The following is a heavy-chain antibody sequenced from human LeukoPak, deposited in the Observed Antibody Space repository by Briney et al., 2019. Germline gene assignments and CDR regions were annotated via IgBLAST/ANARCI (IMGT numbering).Heavy chain of an antibody. J-gene: IGHJ6*03. CDR2: INPNSGGT. CDR3: ARDQISLVDPVRYYMDV. D-gene: IGHD1-26*01. Sequence: ASVKVSCKASGYTFTSYDINWVRQAPGQGLEWMGWINPNSGGTNYAQKFQGRVTMTSDTSISTAYMELSRLRSDDTAVYYCARDQISLVDPVRYYMDVWGKGTTVTVSS. CDR1: GYTFTSYD. V-gene: IGHV1-2*02.